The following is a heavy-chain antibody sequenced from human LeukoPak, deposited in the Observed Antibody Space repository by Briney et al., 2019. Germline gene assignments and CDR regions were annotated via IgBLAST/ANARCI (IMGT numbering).Heavy chain of an antibody. CDR1: GGSISSSSYY. V-gene: IGHV4-39*01. Sequence: SETLSLTCTVSGGSISSSSYYWGWIRQPPGKGLEWIGSIYYSGSTYYNPSLKSRVTISVDTSKNQFSLKLSSVTAADTAVYYCARGPYGYYYGSGSRNNWFDPWGQGTLVTVSS. J-gene: IGHJ5*02. D-gene: IGHD3-10*01. CDR3: ARGPYGYYYGSGSRNNWFDP. CDR2: IYYSGST.